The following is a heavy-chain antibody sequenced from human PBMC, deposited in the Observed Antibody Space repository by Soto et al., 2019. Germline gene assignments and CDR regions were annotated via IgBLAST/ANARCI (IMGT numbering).Heavy chain of an antibody. V-gene: IGHV3-30*18. Sequence: QVQLVESGGGVVQPGRSLRLSCAASGFTFSSYGMHWVRQAPGKGLEWVAVISYDGSNKYYADSVKGRFTISRDNSKNTLYLQMNSLRAEDTAVYYCAKDSTEVVTAIGSWYFDLWGRGTLVTVSP. D-gene: IGHD2-21*02. CDR1: GFTFSSYG. CDR3: AKDSTEVVTAIGSWYFDL. CDR2: ISYDGSNK. J-gene: IGHJ2*01.